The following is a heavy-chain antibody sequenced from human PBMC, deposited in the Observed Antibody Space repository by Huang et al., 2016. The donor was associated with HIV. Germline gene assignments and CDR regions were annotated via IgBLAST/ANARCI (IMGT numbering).Heavy chain of an antibody. CDR3: ARDPRYTNVWKRNAASVI. CDR2: SGSHNGDT. V-gene: IGHV1-18*01. Sequence: QVQLVQSGGEVKKPGASVKVSCKASGYDFTSYGVSWVRQAPGQGLEWVGGSGSHNGDTNYAQRFQGRVTLTTDTSTNTAYMEMRSLRSDDTAIYYCARDPRYTNVWKRNAASVIWGQGTMVIVSS. D-gene: IGHD1-1*01. CDR1: GYDFTSYG. J-gene: IGHJ3*02.